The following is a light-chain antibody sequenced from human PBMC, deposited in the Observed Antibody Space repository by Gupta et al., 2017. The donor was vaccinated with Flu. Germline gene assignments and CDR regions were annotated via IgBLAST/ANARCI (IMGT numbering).Light chain of an antibody. CDR2: GAS. V-gene: IGKV3-15*01. CDR1: QSVSSN. J-gene: IGKJ4*01. CDR3: QQYKNWPLT. Sequence: EIVMTQYPATLSVSPGERATLSCRASQSVSSNLAWYQQKPGQTPRLLIYGASTRATGIPARFSGSGSRTEFTLTISSLQSEDFVVYYCQQYKNWPLTFGGGTKVEIK.